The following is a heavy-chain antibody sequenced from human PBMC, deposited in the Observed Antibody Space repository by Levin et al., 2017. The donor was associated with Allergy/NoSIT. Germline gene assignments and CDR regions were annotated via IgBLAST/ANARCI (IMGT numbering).Heavy chain of an antibody. V-gene: IGHV3-30*18. CDR3: AKAHLSHYWYFDL. Sequence: GGSLRLSCAASGFTFSSYGMHWVRQAPGKGLEWVAVISYDGSNKYYADSVKGRFTISRDNSKNTLYLQMNSLRAEDTAVYYCAKAHLSHYWYFDLWGRGTLVTVSS. J-gene: IGHJ2*01. D-gene: IGHD1-26*01. CDR1: GFTFSSYG. CDR2: ISYDGSNK.